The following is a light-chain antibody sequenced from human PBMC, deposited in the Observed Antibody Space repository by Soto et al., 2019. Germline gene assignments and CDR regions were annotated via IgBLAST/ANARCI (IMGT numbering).Light chain of an antibody. V-gene: IGKV3-20*01. CDR3: QKYDNSPRT. Sequence: EILLTQSPGTLSLSPGETATLACRAIQSVNNNFLALYQQKPGQAPRLLIYGASSRATGIPDRFSGSGSGAEFTLPTTRLEPESFAMYYFQKYDNSPRTFGQGTMLEV. CDR1: QSVNNNF. CDR2: GAS. J-gene: IGKJ1*01.